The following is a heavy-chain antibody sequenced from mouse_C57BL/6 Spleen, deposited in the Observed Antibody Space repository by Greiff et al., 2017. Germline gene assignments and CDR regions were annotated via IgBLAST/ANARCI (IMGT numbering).Heavy chain of an antibody. V-gene: IGHV10-1*01. CDR1: GFSFNTYA. Sequence: EVKLQESGGGLVQPKGSLKLSCAASGFSFNTYAMNWVRQAPGKGLEWVARIRSKSNNYATYYADSVKGRFTISRDDSESMLYLQMNNLKAEDTGIYYCTIYCDYGLAYWGQGTLVTVSA. D-gene: IGHD1-1*01. CDR3: TIYCDYGLAY. J-gene: IGHJ3*01. CDR2: IRSKSNNYAT.